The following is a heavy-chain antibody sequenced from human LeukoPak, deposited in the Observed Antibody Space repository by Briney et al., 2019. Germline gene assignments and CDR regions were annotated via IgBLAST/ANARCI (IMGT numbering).Heavy chain of an antibody. CDR1: GFTFDDYG. Sequence: GGSLRLSCAASGFTFDDYGMSWVRQAPGKGLEWVSGIDWIGGSTGYADSVKGRFTISRDNAKNSLYLQMNSLRAEDTALYYCARKSAIAAAGTSGYYYYMDVWGKGTTVTVSS. D-gene: IGHD6-13*01. CDR2: IDWIGGST. CDR3: ARKSAIAAAGTSGYYYYMDV. V-gene: IGHV3-20*04. J-gene: IGHJ6*03.